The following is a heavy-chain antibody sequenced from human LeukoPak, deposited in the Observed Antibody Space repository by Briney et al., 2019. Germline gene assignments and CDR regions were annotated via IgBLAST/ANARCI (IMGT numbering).Heavy chain of an antibody. CDR3: ASRIVVVPAANVYFDY. Sequence: SETLSLTCTVSGGSISSGDYYWSWIRQPPGKGLKWIGYIYYSGSTYYDPSLKGRVTLSVDTSKNQFSLKLSSVTAADTAVYYCASRIVVVPAANVYFDYWGQGTLVTVSS. CDR2: IYYSGST. D-gene: IGHD2-2*01. V-gene: IGHV4-30-4*08. CDR1: GGSISSGDYY. J-gene: IGHJ4*02.